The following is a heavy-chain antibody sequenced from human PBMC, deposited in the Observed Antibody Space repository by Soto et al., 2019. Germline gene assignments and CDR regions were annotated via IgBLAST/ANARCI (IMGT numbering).Heavy chain of an antibody. J-gene: IGHJ6*02. D-gene: IGHD6-13*01. Sequence: PGESLKISCKGSGYSFTSYWIGWVRQMPGKGLEWMGIIYPGDSDTRYSPSFQGQVTISADKSISTAYLQWSSLKASDTAMYYCARRVGAAAGKAYYYYGMDVWGQGTTVTVSS. CDR1: GYSFTSYW. CDR3: ARRVGAAAGKAYYYYGMDV. CDR2: IYPGDSDT. V-gene: IGHV5-51*01.